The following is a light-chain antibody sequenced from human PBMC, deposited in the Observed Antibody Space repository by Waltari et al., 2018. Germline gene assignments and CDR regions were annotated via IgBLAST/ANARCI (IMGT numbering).Light chain of an antibody. CDR3: QQYNNWPPLT. CDR1: QSISRH. CDR2: DAS. J-gene: IGKJ4*01. V-gene: IGKV3D-15*01. Sequence: PQSLATLFVSPGEGATLSCRASQSISRHVAWYHQKSGQAPRLLIFDASARATGIPARFSGSGSGTEFTLTISSLQSEDVGVYYCQQYNNWPPLTFGGGTKVEIK.